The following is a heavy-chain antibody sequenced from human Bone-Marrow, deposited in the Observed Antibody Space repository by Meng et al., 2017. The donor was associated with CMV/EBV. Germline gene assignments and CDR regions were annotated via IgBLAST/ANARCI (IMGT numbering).Heavy chain of an antibody. CDR3: ARYGFIGYYYYGMDV. CDR2: ICSSSSYI. CDR1: GFTFSSYS. J-gene: IGHJ6*02. V-gene: IGHV3-21*01. Sequence: GAFLKISCAASGFTFSSYSMNWVRQAPGKGVEWVSFICSSSSYIYYADSVKGRFTISRDNANSSLYLQMNSLRAEATAVYYWARYGFIGYYYYGMDVWGQGTTVTVSS. D-gene: IGHD3-16*02.